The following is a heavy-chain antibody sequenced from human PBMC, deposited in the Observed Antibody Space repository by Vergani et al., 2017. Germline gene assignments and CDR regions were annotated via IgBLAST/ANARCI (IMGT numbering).Heavy chain of an antibody. Sequence: QVQLVQSGAEVKKPGSSVKVSCKASGGTFSSYTISWVRQAPGQGLEWMGRIIPILGIANYAQKFQGRVTTTADKSTSTAYMELSSLRSEDTAVYYCATSSGWYWFDPWGQGTLVTVSS. CDR2: IIPILGIA. D-gene: IGHD6-19*01. CDR1: GGTFSSYT. J-gene: IGHJ5*02. V-gene: IGHV1-69*02. CDR3: ATSSGWYWFDP.